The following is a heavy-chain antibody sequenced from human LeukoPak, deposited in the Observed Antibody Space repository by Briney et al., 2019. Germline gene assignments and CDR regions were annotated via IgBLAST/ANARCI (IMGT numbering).Heavy chain of an antibody. D-gene: IGHD3-9*01. V-gene: IGHV1-18*04. Sequence: ASVKVSCKASGYTFTSYGISWVRQAPGQGLEWMGWISAYNGNTNYAQKLQGRVTMTTDTSTSTAYMALRSLRSDDTAVYYCARRYYDILTGYYDYWGQGTLVTVSS. CDR2: ISAYNGNT. CDR3: ARRYYDILTGYYDY. CDR1: GYTFTSYG. J-gene: IGHJ4*02.